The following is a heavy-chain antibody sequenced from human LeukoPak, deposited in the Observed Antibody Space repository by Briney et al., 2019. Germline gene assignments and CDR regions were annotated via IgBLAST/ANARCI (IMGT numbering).Heavy chain of an antibody. D-gene: IGHD6-19*01. Sequence: SETLSLTCTVSGGSIRSYYWSWIRQPPGKGLEWIGYIYYQGSTNYNPSLKSRVTMSVDTSKNQFSLKLSSVTAADTAVYYCARGSQGSSGWYTFDYWGQGTLVTVSS. V-gene: IGHV4-59*12. J-gene: IGHJ4*02. CDR3: ARGSQGSSGWYTFDY. CDR1: GGSIRSYY. CDR2: IYYQGST.